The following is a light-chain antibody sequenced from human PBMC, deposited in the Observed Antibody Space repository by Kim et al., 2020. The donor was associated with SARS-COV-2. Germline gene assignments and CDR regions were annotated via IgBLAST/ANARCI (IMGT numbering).Light chain of an antibody. V-gene: IGLV4-69*01. CDR1: SGHSSYA. J-gene: IGLJ3*02. Sequence: QLVLTQSPSASASLGASVKLTCTLSSGHSSYAIAWHQQQPEKGPRYLMKVNSDGSHSKGDGIPDRFSGSSSGAERYLTISSLQSEDEADYYCQTWGSGIRVFGGGTRVNVL. CDR2: VNSDGSH. CDR3: QTWGSGIRV.